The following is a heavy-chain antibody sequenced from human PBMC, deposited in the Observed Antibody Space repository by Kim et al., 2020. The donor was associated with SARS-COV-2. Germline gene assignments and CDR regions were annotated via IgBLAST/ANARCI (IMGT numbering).Heavy chain of an antibody. Sequence: SETLSLTCTVSGGSISSYYWSWIRQPPGKGLEWIGYIYYSGSTNYNPSLKSRVTISVDTSKNQFSLKLSSVTAADTAVYYCARAVRRSYGDYVVCDYWGQGTLVTVSS. D-gene: IGHD4-17*01. J-gene: IGHJ4*02. CDR2: IYYSGST. CDR3: ARAVRRSYGDYVVCDY. CDR1: GGSISSYY. V-gene: IGHV4-59*13.